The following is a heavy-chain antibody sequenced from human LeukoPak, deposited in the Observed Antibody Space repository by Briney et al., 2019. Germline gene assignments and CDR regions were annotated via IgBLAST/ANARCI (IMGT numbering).Heavy chain of an antibody. CDR1: GGSLSTYY. CDR2: VYYSGST. D-gene: IGHD3-10*01. J-gene: IGHJ4*02. CDR3: ARSDLLWFGGVKSGFDY. Sequence: SETLSLTCTVSGGSLSTYYWSWIRQPPGKGLEWIGYVYYSGSTNYSPSLKSRVTISVDTSKNQFSLKLNSVTAADTAVYYCARSDLLWFGGVKSGFDYWGQGTLVTVSS. V-gene: IGHV4-59*01.